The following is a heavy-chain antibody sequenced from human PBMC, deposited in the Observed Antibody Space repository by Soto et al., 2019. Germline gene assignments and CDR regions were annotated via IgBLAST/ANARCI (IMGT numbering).Heavy chain of an antibody. V-gene: IGHV1-69*13. J-gene: IGHJ4*02. Sequence: SVKVSCKASGGTFSSYSINWVRQAPGQGLEWMGGIIPIFGTANNAQKFQGRVTITADESATTVYMELSSLRSEDTAVYYCARARSILTVKYCFYYWGQGTLVAVSS. CDR2: IIPIFGTA. CDR1: GGTFSSYS. D-gene: IGHD3-9*01. CDR3: ARARSILTVKYCFYY.